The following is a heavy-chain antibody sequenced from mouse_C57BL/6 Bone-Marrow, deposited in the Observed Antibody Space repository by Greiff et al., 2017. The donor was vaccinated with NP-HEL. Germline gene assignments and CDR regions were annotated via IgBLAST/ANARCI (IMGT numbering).Heavy chain of an antibody. D-gene: IGHD1-1*01. V-gene: IGHV3-6*01. J-gene: IGHJ2*01. Sequence: ESGPGLVKPSQSLSLTCSVTGYSITSGYYWNWIRQFPGNKLEWMGYISYDGSNNYNPSLKNRISITRETSKNQFFLKLNSVTTEDTATYYCARGRSSFDYWGQGTTLTVSS. CDR2: ISYDGSN. CDR1: GYSITSGYY. CDR3: ARGRSSFDY.